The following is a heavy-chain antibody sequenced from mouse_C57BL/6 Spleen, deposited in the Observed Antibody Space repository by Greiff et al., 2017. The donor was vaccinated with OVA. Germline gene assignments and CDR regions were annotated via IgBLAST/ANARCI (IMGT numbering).Heavy chain of an antibody. J-gene: IGHJ2*01. V-gene: IGHV1-55*01. CDR1: GYTFTSYW. Sequence: QVQLQQPGAELVKPGDSVKMSCKASGYTFTSYWITWVKQRPGQGLEWIGDIYPGSGSTNYNEKFKSKATLTVDTSSSTAYLQLSSLTSEDSAVYYCARSENYRYYFDYWGQGTTLTVSS. CDR2: IYPGSGST. CDR3: ARSENYRYYFDY. D-gene: IGHD1-1*01.